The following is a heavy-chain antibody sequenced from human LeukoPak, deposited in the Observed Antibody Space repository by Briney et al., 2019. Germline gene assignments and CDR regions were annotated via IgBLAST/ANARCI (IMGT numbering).Heavy chain of an antibody. D-gene: IGHD1-26*01. CDR1: GFTFDDYT. CDR2: ISSSSSTI. Sequence: GGSLRLSCAASGFTFDDYTMHWVRQAPGKGLEWVSYISSSSSTIYYADSVKGRFTISRDNAKYSLYLQMNSLGVDDSAVYYCARDIPRSGTSCDFDYWGQGTLVTVSS. J-gene: IGHJ4*02. V-gene: IGHV3-48*01. CDR3: ARDIPRSGTSCDFDY.